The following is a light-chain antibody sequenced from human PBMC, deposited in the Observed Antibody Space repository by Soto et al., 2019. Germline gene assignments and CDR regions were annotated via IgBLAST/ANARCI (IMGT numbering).Light chain of an antibody. J-gene: IGKJ4*01. V-gene: IGKV1-27*01. Sequence: DIQMTQSPSSLSASVGDRVTITCRASQGIGNYLAWYQQKPGKAPQLLIYAASALQSGVPSRFSGSGSGTDFTLTISSLQPEDVATYFCQEYKSAPALTFGGGTKVEIK. CDR3: QEYKSAPALT. CDR1: QGIGNY. CDR2: AAS.